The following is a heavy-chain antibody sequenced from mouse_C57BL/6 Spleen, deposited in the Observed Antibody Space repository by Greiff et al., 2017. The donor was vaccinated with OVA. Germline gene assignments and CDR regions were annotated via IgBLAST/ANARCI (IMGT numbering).Heavy chain of an antibody. D-gene: IGHD2-3*01. J-gene: IGHJ2*01. V-gene: IGHV3-6*01. CDR3: ARLMVLYYFDY. CDR2: ISYDGSN. CDR1: GYSITSGYY. Sequence: VQLQQSGPGLVKPSQSLSLTCSVTGYSITSGYYWNWIRQFPGNKLEWMGYISYDGSNNYNPSLKNRISITRDTSKNQFFLKLNSVTTEDTATYYCARLMVLYYFDYWGQGTTLTVSS.